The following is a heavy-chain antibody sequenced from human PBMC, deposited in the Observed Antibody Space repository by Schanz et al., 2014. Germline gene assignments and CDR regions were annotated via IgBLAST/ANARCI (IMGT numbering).Heavy chain of an antibody. D-gene: IGHD2-15*01. CDR1: GFTFSSNW. CDR3: AAGGGFLIDY. V-gene: IGHV3-7*01. Sequence: EVQLVESGGGLVQPGGSLRLSCAASGFTFSSNWMNWVRQAPGKGLEWVAIIRPDGSDQHYGDSVKGRFTISRDNAKSSLYLQMNXXXXEDTAVYYCAAGGGFLIDYWGQGTLVTVSS. CDR2: IRPDGSDQ. J-gene: IGHJ4*02.